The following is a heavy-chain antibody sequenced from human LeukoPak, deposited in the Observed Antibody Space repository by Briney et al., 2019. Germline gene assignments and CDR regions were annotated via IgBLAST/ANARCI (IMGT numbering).Heavy chain of an antibody. J-gene: IGHJ4*02. V-gene: IGHV3-7*03. CDR2: IKQDGSEK. CDR1: GFTFSSYW. Sequence: PGGSLRLSCAASGFTFSSYWMSWVRQAPGKGLEWVANIKQDGSEKYYVDSVKGRFTISRDNSKNTLYLQMNSLRAEDTAVYYCAKDRTEGLPKPLFDYWGQGTLVTVSS. CDR3: AKDRTEGLPKPLFDY. D-gene: IGHD1-14*01.